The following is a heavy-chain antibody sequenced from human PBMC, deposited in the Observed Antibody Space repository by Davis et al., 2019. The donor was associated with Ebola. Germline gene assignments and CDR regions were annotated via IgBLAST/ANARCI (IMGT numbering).Heavy chain of an antibody. CDR3: ARRGPVVTPLDC. CDR1: GFTFRGYS. Sequence: PGGSLRLSCAASGFTFRGYSMHWVRQAPGTGLEWLSSISASSIIYYADSVKGRFPISRDNARNSLYLQMDSLKDEDTALYYCARRGPVVTPLDCWGQGTLVTVSS. D-gene: IGHD4-23*01. CDR2: ISASSII. J-gene: IGHJ4*02. V-gene: IGHV3-69-1*01.